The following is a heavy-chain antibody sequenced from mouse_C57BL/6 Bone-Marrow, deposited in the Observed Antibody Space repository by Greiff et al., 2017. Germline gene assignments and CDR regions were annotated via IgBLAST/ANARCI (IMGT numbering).Heavy chain of an antibody. J-gene: IGHJ3*01. D-gene: IGHD1-1*01. CDR3: ARLDYYGSAY. V-gene: IGHV1-76*01. CDR1: GYTFTDYY. Sequence: VMLVESGAELVRPGASVKLSCKASGYTFTDYYINWVKQRPGQGLEWIARIYPGSGNTYYNEKFKGKATLTAEKSSSTAYMQLSSLTSEDSAVYCCARLDYYGSAYWGQGTLVTVSA. CDR2: IYPGSGNT.